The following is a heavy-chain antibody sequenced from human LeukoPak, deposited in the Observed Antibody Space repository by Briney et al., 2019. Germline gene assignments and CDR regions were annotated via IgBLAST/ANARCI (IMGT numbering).Heavy chain of an antibody. Sequence: GGSLRLSCAASGFTVSGNYMNWVRQAPGKGLEWVSVIYSGGTTYYADSVKGRYTISRDNSKNTLYLQLNSLRVEDTAVYYCARGALGAAGRLDYWGQGTLVTVSS. J-gene: IGHJ4*02. D-gene: IGHD6-13*01. CDR1: GFTVSGNY. CDR2: IYSGGTT. V-gene: IGHV3-66*01. CDR3: ARGALGAAGRLDY.